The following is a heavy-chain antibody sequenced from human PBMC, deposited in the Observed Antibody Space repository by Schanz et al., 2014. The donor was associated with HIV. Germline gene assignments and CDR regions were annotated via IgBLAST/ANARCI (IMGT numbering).Heavy chain of an antibody. D-gene: IGHD1-26*01. Sequence: VQLVESGGGLVKPGGSLRLSCAASGFTFSSYSMNWVRQAPGKGLEWVSYISSSSSTIYYADSVKGRFTISRDNSKNTVYLQMNSLRAEDTAIYYCAKNGITDYFDYWGQGSLVTVSS. CDR3: AKNGITDYFDY. CDR2: ISSSSSTI. CDR1: GFTFSSYS. V-gene: IGHV3-48*01. J-gene: IGHJ4*02.